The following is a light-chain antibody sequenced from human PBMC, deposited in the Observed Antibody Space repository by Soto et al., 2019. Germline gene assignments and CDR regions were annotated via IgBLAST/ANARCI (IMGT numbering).Light chain of an antibody. CDR3: QQYNNWPRT. CDR2: GAT. CDR1: ESLSPH. J-gene: IGKJ1*01. Sequence: PGETATLSCRASESLSPHSIAWYQQKPGQAPRLLIHGATTRATGIPARFSGSGSGTEFTLTISSLQSEDFAVYYCQQYNNWPRTFGQGTKVDI. V-gene: IGKV3-15*01.